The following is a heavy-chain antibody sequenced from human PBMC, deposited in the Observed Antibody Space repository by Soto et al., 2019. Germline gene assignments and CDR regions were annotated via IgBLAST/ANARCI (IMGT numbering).Heavy chain of an antibody. J-gene: IGHJ4*02. CDR1: GFILSNAW. CDR3: TITSIAARRGSDY. CDR2: IKSKTDGGTT. D-gene: IGHD6-6*01. V-gene: IGHV3-15*07. Sequence: GGSLRLSCAGSGFILSNAWMNWVRQAPGKGLEWVGRIKSKTDGGTTDYAAPVKGRFTISRDDSKNTAYLQMNSLKTEDTAVYYCTITSIAARRGSDYWGQGTLVTVSS.